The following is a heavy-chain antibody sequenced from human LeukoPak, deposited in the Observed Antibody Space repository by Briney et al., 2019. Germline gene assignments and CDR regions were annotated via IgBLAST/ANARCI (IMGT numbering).Heavy chain of an antibody. J-gene: IGHJ4*02. CDR2: ISGRGGST. Sequence: GGSLRLSCAASGFTFSDHAMSWVRQAPAKGLEWVSTISGRGGSTYYTDSVKGRFTISRDNSKNTLYLQMNSLRAEDTAVYYCAKDGMSSGWYGTLDYWGQGTLVTVSS. CDR1: GFTFSDHA. V-gene: IGHV3-23*01. D-gene: IGHD6-19*01. CDR3: AKDGMSSGWYGTLDY.